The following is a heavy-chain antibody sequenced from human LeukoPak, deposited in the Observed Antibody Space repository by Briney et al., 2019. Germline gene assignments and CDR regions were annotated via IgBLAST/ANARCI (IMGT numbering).Heavy chain of an antibody. CDR1: GYSISSGYY. D-gene: IGHD3-3*01. V-gene: IGHV4-38-2*02. Sequence: SETLSLTCTVSGYSISSGYYWGWIRQPPGKGLEWIGSIYHSGSTYYNPSLKSRVTISVDTSKNQFSLKLSSVTAADTAVYYCAREYYDFWSGIYYYYYYYMDVWGKGTTVTVSS. CDR3: AREYYDFWSGIYYYYYYYMDV. CDR2: IYHSGST. J-gene: IGHJ6*03.